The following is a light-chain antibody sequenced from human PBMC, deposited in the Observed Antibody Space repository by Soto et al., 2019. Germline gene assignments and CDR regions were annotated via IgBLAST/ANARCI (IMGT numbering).Light chain of an antibody. J-gene: IGLJ1*01. CDR3: TSYRSATPPPYV. V-gene: IGLV2-14*01. CDR1: SSDIGAYNF. Sequence: QSALTQPASVSGSPGQSITISCTGTSSDIGAYNFVSWYQHHPGKAPKLLIYEVAYRPSGISNRFSGSKSANTASLTISGLQAEDEADYFCTSYRSATPPPYVFGSGTKVTVL. CDR2: EVA.